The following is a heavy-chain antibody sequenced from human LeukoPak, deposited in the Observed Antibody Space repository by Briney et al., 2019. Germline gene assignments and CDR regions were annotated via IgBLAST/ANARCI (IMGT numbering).Heavy chain of an antibody. CDR3: ARRAALIPFDY. V-gene: IGHV4-39*07. CDR1: GGSISSSSYY. Sequence: PSETLSLTCTVSGGSISSSSYYWGWIRQPPGKGLEWIGSIYYSGSTYYNPSLKSRVTISVDTSKNQFSLKLSSVTAADTAVYYCARRAALIPFDYWGQGTLVTVSS. D-gene: IGHD2-2*02. CDR2: IYYSGST. J-gene: IGHJ4*02.